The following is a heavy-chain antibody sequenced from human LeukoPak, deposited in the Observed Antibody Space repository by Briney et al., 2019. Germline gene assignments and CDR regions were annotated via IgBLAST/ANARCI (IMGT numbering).Heavy chain of an antibody. D-gene: IGHD2-15*01. V-gene: IGHV1-2*02. Sequence: GASVKVSCKASGYTFTGYYMHWVRQAPGQGLEWMGWINPNSGGTNYAQKFQGRVTMTRDTSISTAYMELSRLRSDDTAVYYCARDCRARVCFAFDIWGQGTMVTVSS. CDR1: GYTFTGYY. CDR3: ARDCRARVCFAFDI. CDR2: INPNSGGT. J-gene: IGHJ3*02.